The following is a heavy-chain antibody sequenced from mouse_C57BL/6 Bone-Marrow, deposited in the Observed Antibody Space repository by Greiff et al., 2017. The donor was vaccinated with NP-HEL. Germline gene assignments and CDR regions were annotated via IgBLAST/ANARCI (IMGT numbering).Heavy chain of an antibody. V-gene: IGHV1-81*01. CDR3: ARSRGWDYFDY. J-gene: IGHJ2*01. CDR2: IYPRSGNT. CDR1: GYTFTSYG. Sequence: VQGVESGAELARPGASVKLSCKASGYTFTSYGISWVKQRTGQGLEWIGEIYPRSGNTYYNEKFKGKATLTADKSSSTAYMELRSLTSEDSAVYFCARSRGWDYFDYWGQGTTLTVSS.